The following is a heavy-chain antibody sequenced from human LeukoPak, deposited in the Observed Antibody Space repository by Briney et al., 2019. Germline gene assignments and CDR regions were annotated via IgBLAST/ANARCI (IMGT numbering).Heavy chain of an antibody. D-gene: IGHD1-1*01. CDR2: ISYDGNKI. Sequence: GGSLRLSCAASGFVFSTYGTHWVRQAPGKGLEWVAVISYDGNKIYYADSVKGRFTISRDNSKNTVYLQMNSLRPDDTAVYYCTKGDWNDQGINYWGLGTLVTVSS. J-gene: IGHJ4*02. CDR1: GFVFSTYG. V-gene: IGHV3-30*18. CDR3: TKGDWNDQGINY.